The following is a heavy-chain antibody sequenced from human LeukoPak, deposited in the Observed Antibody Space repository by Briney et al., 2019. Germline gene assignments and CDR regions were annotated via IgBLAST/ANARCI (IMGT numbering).Heavy chain of an antibody. J-gene: IGHJ6*03. D-gene: IGHD2-21*01. CDR1: GGSISGWY. Sequence: SETLSLTCIVSGGSISGWYWSWIRQPPGKGLEWIGRIYTGGSTDYNPSLKSRVTISVDTSKNQFSLKLSSVTAADTAVYYCARGSGDFYSYYMDVWGKGTTVTVSS. CDR2: IYTGGST. V-gene: IGHV4-4*08. CDR3: ARGSGDFYSYYMDV.